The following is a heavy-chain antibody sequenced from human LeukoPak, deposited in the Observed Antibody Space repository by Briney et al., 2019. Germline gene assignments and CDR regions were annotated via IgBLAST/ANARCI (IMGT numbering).Heavy chain of an antibody. CDR3: VCSESGYSYGYGY. J-gene: IGHJ4*02. CDR2: ISSNGDNT. Sequence: GGSLRLSCSASGFTFSSYPMHWVRQAPGKGLEYVSAISSNGDNTYYADSVKGRFTISRDNSKNTLYLQMSSLRDEDTAVYYCVCSESGYSYGYGYWGQGTLVTVSS. CDR1: GFTFSSYP. D-gene: IGHD5-18*01. V-gene: IGHV3-64D*09.